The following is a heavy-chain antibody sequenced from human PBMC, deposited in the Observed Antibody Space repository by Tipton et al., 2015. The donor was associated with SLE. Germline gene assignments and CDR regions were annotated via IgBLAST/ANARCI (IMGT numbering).Heavy chain of an antibody. D-gene: IGHD6-13*01. CDR3: APVRGYSSSWAWFDP. Sequence: QSGAEVKKPGASVKVSCKASGYTFTSYGISWVRQAPGQGLEWMGWISAYNGNTNYAQKLQGRVTMTTDTSTTTAYMELRSLRSDDTAVYYCAPVRGYSSSWAWFDPWGQGTLVTVSS. V-gene: IGHV1-18*04. CDR2: ISAYNGNT. J-gene: IGHJ5*02. CDR1: GYTFTSYG.